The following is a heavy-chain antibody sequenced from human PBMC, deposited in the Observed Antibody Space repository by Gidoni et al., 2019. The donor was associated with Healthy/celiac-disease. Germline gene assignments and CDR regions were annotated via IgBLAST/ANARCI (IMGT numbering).Heavy chain of an antibody. J-gene: IGHJ4*02. Sequence: QLQLQESGPGLVKPSETLSLTCTVSGGSISSSSYYWGWFRQPPGKGLEWIGSIYYSGSTYYNPSLKSRVTISVDTSKNQFSLKLSSVTAADTAVYYCAGSDCSSTSCYLFDYWGQGTLVTVSS. CDR2: IYYSGST. CDR3: AGSDCSSTSCYLFDY. D-gene: IGHD2-2*01. V-gene: IGHV4-39*01. CDR1: GGSISSSSYY.